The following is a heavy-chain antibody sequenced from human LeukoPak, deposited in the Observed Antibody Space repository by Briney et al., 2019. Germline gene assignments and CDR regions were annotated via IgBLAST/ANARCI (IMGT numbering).Heavy chain of an antibody. D-gene: IGHD2-2*01. CDR2: INHSGST. CDR1: GGSFSGYY. Sequence: SETLSLTCAVYGGSFSGYYWSWIRQPPGKGLEWIGEINHSGSTNYNPSLKSRVTISVGTSKNQFSLKLSSVTAADTAVYYCARVWGYCSSTSCYWGRYYYYYMDVWGKGTTVTVSS. CDR3: ARVWGYCSSTSCYWGRYYYYYMDV. J-gene: IGHJ6*03. V-gene: IGHV4-34*01.